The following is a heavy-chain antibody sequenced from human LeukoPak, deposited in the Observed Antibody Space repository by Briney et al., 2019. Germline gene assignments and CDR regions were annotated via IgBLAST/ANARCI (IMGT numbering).Heavy chain of an antibody. Sequence: GGSLGLSCAASGFTFSSYGMHWVRQAPGKGLEWVAFIRYDGSNKYYADSVKGRFTISRDNSKNTLYLQMNSLRAEDTAVYYCAKEGFLEWLYPRWYFDYWGQGTLVTVSS. D-gene: IGHD3-3*01. CDR3: AKEGFLEWLYPRWYFDY. J-gene: IGHJ4*02. V-gene: IGHV3-30*02. CDR2: IRYDGSNK. CDR1: GFTFSSYG.